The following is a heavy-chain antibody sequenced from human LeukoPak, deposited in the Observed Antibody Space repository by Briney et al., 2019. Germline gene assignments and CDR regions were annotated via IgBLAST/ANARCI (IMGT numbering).Heavy chain of an antibody. CDR3: ARDRGHAYFFDY. V-gene: IGHV3-74*01. CDR2: INTDGSST. CDR1: GFTFSTHW. Sequence: PGGPLRLSCAASGFTFSTHWMHWVRQAPGKGLVWVSRINTDGSSTTYADSVKGRFTISRDNAKNTVYLQMNSLRAEDTAVYYCARDRGHAYFFDYWGQGALVTVSS. J-gene: IGHJ4*02. D-gene: IGHD2-2*01.